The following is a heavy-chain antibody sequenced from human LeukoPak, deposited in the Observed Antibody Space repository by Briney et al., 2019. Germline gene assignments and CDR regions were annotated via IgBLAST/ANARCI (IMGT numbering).Heavy chain of an antibody. V-gene: IGHV3-30*04. Sequence: QSGGSLRLSCAASGFTFSDYAMHWVRQAPGQGLEWVAVISNDGSSKYYADYVKGRFTISRDNSENTPYLQMSSLRAEDTAVYYCAREPLGYCTSASCPRWFDPRGQGTLVTVSS. CDR3: AREPLGYCTSASCPRWFDP. CDR2: ISNDGSSK. CDR1: GFTFSDYA. D-gene: IGHD2-15*01. J-gene: IGHJ5*02.